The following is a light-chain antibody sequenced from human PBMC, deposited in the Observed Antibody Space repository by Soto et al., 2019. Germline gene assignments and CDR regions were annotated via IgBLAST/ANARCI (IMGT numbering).Light chain of an antibody. CDR3: MQALQTPQT. Sequence: DIVMTQTPISLPVTPGEPASISCRSSQSLLDSDDVNTYLDWYLQKPGQSPQLLIYLGSNRASGVPDRFSGSGSGTDFTLKIRRVEAEDVGVYYCMQALQTPQTFGGGTKVDIK. V-gene: IGKV2-28*01. CDR1: QSLLDSDDVNTY. CDR2: LGS. J-gene: IGKJ4*01.